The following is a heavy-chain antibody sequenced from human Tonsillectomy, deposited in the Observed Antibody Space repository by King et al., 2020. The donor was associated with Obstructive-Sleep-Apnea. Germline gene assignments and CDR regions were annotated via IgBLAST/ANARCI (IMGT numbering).Heavy chain of an antibody. J-gene: IGHJ4*02. V-gene: IGHV4-59*01. CDR1: GGSISSYY. Sequence: VQLQESGPGLVKPSETLSLTCTVSGGSISSYYWSWIRQPPGKGLEWIGYIYYSGSTNYNPSLQSRVPISVDTSKNQFSLKLSSVTAADTAVYYCARTPGSYYFDYWGQGTLVTVSS. CDR3: ARTPGSYYFDY. CDR2: IYYSGST.